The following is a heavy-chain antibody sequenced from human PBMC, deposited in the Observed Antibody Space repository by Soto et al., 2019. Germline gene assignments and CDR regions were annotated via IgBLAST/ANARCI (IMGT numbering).Heavy chain of an antibody. D-gene: IGHD3-3*01. CDR1: GYNFAGYW. CDR3: ARGGVSTRTFDY. J-gene: IGHJ4*02. V-gene: IGHV5-51*01. Sequence: GESLKISCKGSGYNFAGYWIAWVRQMPGKGLELMGIIYPSDPYTRYRPSFQGQVTISADKSISSAYLQWSSLRASNTAMYYCARGGVSTRTFDYWGQGTPVTVSS. CDR2: IYPSDPYT.